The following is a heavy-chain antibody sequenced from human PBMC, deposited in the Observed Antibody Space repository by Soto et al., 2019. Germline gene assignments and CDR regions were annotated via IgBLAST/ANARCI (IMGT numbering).Heavy chain of an antibody. CDR1: GYIFTSYG. D-gene: IGHD4-17*01. CDR2: ISAHNGKT. CDR3: ARERYGDY. Sequence: QAHLVQSGPEVKKPGASVKVSCKGSGYIFTSYGIAWVRQAPGQGLEWMGWISAHNGKTEYAQKFQGRVTVTRDTSTSTAYLELRSLRSDDTALYYCARERYGDYWGQGALVTVSS. J-gene: IGHJ4*02. V-gene: IGHV1-18*01.